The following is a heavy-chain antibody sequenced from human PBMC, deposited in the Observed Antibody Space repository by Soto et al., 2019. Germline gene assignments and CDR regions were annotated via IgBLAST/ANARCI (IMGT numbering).Heavy chain of an antibody. Sequence: QVQLVQSGAEVKNPGASVKVSCKASGYTFSDYHMHWVRQAPGQGLEWMGWIYPNTGGTSYAQKLQGRVTMTRDTSIRTAYMELSRLRSDDTAVYYCAKEMQRGMDVWGQGTRVTVSS. J-gene: IGHJ6*02. CDR3: AKEMQRGMDV. V-gene: IGHV1-2*02. CDR2: IYPNTGGT. CDR1: GYTFSDYH.